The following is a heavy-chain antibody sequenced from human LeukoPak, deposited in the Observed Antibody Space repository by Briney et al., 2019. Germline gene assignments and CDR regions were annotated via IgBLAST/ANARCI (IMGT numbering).Heavy chain of an antibody. CDR3: ARIIEMATIFAPFDP. CDR2: IYYSGST. J-gene: IGHJ5*02. Sequence: SETLSLTCTVSGGSISSYYWSWIRQPPGKGLEWIGYIYYSGSTYYSPSLKSRVTISVDTSKNQFSLKLSSVTAADTAVYYCARIIEMATIFAPFDPWGQGTLVTVSS. D-gene: IGHD5-24*01. V-gene: IGHV4-59*04. CDR1: GGSISSYY.